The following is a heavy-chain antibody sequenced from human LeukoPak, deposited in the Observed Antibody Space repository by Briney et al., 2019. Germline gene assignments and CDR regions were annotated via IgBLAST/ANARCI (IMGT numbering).Heavy chain of an antibody. CDR1: GGSISSYY. V-gene: IGHV4-4*07. D-gene: IGHD3-3*01. CDR2: IYTSGST. CDR3: ARDSAAYDFWSGPSYYYYYMDV. J-gene: IGHJ6*03. Sequence: SETLSLTCTVSGGSISSYYWSWIRQPAGKGLEWIGRIYTSGSTNYNPSLTSRVTMSVDTSKNQFSLKLSSVTAADTAVYYCARDSAAYDFWSGPSYYYYYMDVWGKGTTVTVSS.